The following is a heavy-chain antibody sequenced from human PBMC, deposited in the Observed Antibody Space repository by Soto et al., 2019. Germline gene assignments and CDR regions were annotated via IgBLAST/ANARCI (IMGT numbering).Heavy chain of an antibody. CDR3: AREVPIRVTTWDWFEP. CDR1: VYTFTSYY. D-gene: IGHD4-17*01. Sequence: ASVKVSCKASVYTFTSYYMHCVRQAPVQWLDWMGIINPSGGSTSYAQKFQGRVTMTRDTSTSTVYMELSSLRSEDTAVYYCAREVPIRVTTWDWFEPWGQGTLVTVS. J-gene: IGHJ5*02. V-gene: IGHV1-46*01. CDR2: INPSGGST.